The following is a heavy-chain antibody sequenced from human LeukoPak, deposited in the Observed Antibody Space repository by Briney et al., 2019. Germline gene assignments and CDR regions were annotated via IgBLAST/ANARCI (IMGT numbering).Heavy chain of an antibody. CDR1: GFTFSKYW. Sequence: GGSLRLSCEASGFTFSKYWMSWVRQAPGKGLEWVANIKQDGSEKYYVASVKGRFTISRDNAKNSLYLQMNSLRAEDTAVYYCARVQSGYSYGLYYFDYWGQGTLVTVSS. J-gene: IGHJ4*02. V-gene: IGHV3-7*03. CDR3: ARVQSGYSYGLYYFDY. D-gene: IGHD5-18*01. CDR2: IKQDGSEK.